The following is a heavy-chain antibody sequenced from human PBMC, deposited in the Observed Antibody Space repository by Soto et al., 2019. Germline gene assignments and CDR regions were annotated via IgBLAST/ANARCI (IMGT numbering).Heavy chain of an antibody. CDR1: GYTFTSYG. CDR3: ARDAAAGLNDY. CDR2: ISAYNGNT. V-gene: IGHV1-18*01. Sequence: QVQLVQSGAEVKKPGASVKVSCKASGYTFTSYGISWVRQAPGQGLEGMGWISAYNGNTKYAQKFQGRVTMTTDTSTSTGYMEVRSLRSDDTAVYYCARDAAAGLNDYWGQGTLVTVSS. J-gene: IGHJ4*02. D-gene: IGHD6-13*01.